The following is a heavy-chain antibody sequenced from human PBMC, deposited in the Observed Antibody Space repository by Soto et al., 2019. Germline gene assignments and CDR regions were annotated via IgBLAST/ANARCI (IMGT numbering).Heavy chain of an antibody. CDR3: ARVAYGDWGVFVS. Sequence: EVQLVESGGGLVQPGRSLRLSCAASGFTFSSYWIHWVRQARGKGLVWVSGINRDGSTTSYADSVKGLCTISRENAKNTLYLQMSSTRAEYTAVYYCARVAYGDWGVFVSWGQGTLVTVSS. CDR2: INRDGSTT. J-gene: IGHJ4*02. D-gene: IGHD4-17*01. CDR1: GFTFSSYW. V-gene: IGHV3-74*01.